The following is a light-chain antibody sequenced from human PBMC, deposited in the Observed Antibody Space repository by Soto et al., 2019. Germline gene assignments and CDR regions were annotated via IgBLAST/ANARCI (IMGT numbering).Light chain of an antibody. J-gene: IGKJ1*01. V-gene: IGKV3-20*01. CDR3: QQYGSSPPWT. CDR1: QRIGNY. Sequence: EIVLTQSPATLSLSPGGRATLSCRASQRIGNYLVWYQQKPGQAPRLLIYDASSRATGIPDRFSGSGSGTDFTLTISRLEPEDFAVYYCQQYGSSPPWTFGQGTKVEIK. CDR2: DAS.